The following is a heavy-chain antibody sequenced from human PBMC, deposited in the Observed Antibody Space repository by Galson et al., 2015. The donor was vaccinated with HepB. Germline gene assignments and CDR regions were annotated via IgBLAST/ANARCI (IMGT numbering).Heavy chain of an antibody. CDR3: ARDYGGNSGFDY. V-gene: IGHV4-39*07. CDR2: ISYSGST. D-gene: IGHD4-23*01. J-gene: IGHJ4*02. Sequence: ETLSLTCTVSGGSISSTNYYWGWIRQPPEKGLEWIGTISYSGSTYYNPSLKSRVTISADTSKNQFSLKLSSVTAADTAVYYCARDYGGNSGFDYWGQGTLVTVSS. CDR1: GGSISSTNYY.